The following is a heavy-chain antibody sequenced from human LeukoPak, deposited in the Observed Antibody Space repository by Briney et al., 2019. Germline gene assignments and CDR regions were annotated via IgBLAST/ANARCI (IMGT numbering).Heavy chain of an antibody. Sequence: GASVKVSCKASGYTFTGYYMHWVRQAPGQGLEWMGRINPNSGGTNYAQKFQGRVTMTRDTSISTAYMELSRLRSDDTAGYYCARDSRWVGGARHWGQGTLVTVSS. CDR2: INPNSGGT. CDR3: ARDSRWVGGARH. J-gene: IGHJ4*02. D-gene: IGHD1-26*01. CDR1: GYTFTGYY. V-gene: IGHV1-2*06.